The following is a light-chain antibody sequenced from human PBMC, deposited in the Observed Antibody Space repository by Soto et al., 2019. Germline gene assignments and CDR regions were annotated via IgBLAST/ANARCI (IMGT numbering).Light chain of an antibody. CDR2: GAC. CDR3: QQHNNWPPWT. Sequence: EIVMTQSPATLSVSPGERATLSCRASQSVSSNLAWYQQKPGQAPRLLMYGACTRATGIPDRFSGSGSGTEFALTISSLQSEDFAGYYCQQHNNWPPWTCGQGTKVKIK. CDR1: QSVSSN. J-gene: IGKJ1*01. V-gene: IGKV3-15*01.